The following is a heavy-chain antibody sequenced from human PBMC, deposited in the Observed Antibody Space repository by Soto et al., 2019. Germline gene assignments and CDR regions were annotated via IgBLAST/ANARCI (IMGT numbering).Heavy chain of an antibody. CDR1: GFTFTRYS. CDR3: ARESEDLTSNFDY. J-gene: IGHJ4*02. CDR2: ISSTTNYI. Sequence: AQLVESGGGLVKPGGSLRLSCAASGFTFTRYSMNWVRQAPGKGLEWVSSISSTTNYIYYADSMKGRFTVSRDNAKNSVYLDMNSLSAEDTAVYYCARESEDLTSNFDYWGQGTLVSVSS. V-gene: IGHV3-21*01.